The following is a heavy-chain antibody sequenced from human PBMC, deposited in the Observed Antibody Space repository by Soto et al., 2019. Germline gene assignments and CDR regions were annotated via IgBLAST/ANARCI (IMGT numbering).Heavy chain of an antibody. V-gene: IGHV1-46*01. CDR2: INPSGGST. CDR1: GYTFTSYY. CDR3: ARVGIAVAEYYYYGMDV. D-gene: IGHD6-19*01. J-gene: IGHJ6*02. Sequence: ASVKVSCKASGYTFTSYYMHWVRQAPGQGLEWMGIINPSGGSTSYAQKFQGRVTMTRDTSTSTVYMELSSLRSEDTAVYYCARVGIAVAEYYYYGMDVWGQGTTVTVSS.